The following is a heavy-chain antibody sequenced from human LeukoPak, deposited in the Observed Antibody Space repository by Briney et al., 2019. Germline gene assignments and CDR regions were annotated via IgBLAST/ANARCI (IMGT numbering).Heavy chain of an antibody. CDR1: GYTFTSYG. CDR2: ISAYNGNT. V-gene: IGHV1-18*01. J-gene: IGHJ4*02. D-gene: IGHD3-9*01. Sequence: EASVKVSCKASGYTFTSYGISWVRQAPGQGLEWMGWISAYNGNTNYAQKLQGRVTMTTDTSTSTAYMELRSLRSDDTAVDYCARPLLTGYPDYWGQGTLVTVSS. CDR3: ARPLLTGYPDY.